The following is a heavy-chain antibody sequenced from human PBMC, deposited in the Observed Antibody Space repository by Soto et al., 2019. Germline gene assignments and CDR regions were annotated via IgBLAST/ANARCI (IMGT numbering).Heavy chain of an antibody. Sequence: QPGGSLRLSCAASGFTFSSYGMHWVRQAPGKGLEWVAVIWYDGSNKYYADSVKGRFTISRDNSKNTLYLQMNSLRAEDTAVYYCARDAYEAGTFHYYYGMDVWGQGTTVTVSS. CDR1: GFTFSSYG. CDR3: ARDAYEAGTFHYYYGMDV. J-gene: IGHJ6*02. V-gene: IGHV3-33*01. CDR2: IWYDGSNK. D-gene: IGHD6-19*01.